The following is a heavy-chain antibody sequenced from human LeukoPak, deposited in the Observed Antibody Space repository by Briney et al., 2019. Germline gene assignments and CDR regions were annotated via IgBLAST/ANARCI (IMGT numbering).Heavy chain of an antibody. D-gene: IGHD3-3*01. CDR1: GGTFSSYA. CDR3: ARGLFGTKYYDFWYYYYYYMDV. J-gene: IGHJ6*03. Sequence: GASVKVSCKASGGTFSSYAISWVRQAPGQGLEWMGGIIPIFGTANYAQKFQGRVTITADKSTSTAYMELSSLRSEDTAVYYCARGLFGTKYYDFWYYYYYYMDVWGKGTTVTVSS. CDR2: IIPIFGTA. V-gene: IGHV1-69*06.